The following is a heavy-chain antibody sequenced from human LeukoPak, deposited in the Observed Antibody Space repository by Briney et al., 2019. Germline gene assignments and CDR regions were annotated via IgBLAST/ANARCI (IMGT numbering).Heavy chain of an antibody. CDR1: GFTFSTYS. D-gene: IGHD1-26*01. CDR3: AKETSRIGGSMASFDY. J-gene: IGHJ4*02. V-gene: IGHV3-21*04. CDR2: ISTSSSYI. Sequence: GGSLRLSCAASGFTFSTYSMNWVRQAPGKGLEWVSSISTSSSYIYHADSVKGRFTTSRDNSKNTLYLQMNSLRAEDTAVYYCAKETSRIGGSMASFDYWGQGTLVTVSS.